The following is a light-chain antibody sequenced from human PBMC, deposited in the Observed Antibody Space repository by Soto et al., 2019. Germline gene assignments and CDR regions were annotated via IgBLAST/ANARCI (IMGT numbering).Light chain of an antibody. CDR1: QSVCDW. Sequence: DIQMTQSPSTLSASVGDRVTITCRASQSVCDWLAWYQQKPGEIPKLLIYRASSLETGVPSRFSGSGSGTEFTLTISSLQPDDFATYYCQQYRSLGSFGQGTKVDIK. CDR3: QQYRSLGS. J-gene: IGKJ1*01. CDR2: RAS. V-gene: IGKV1-5*03.